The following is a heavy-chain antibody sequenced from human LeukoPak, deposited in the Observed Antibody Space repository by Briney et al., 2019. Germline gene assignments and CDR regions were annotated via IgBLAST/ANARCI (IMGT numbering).Heavy chain of an antibody. J-gene: IGHJ4*02. D-gene: IGHD3-3*01. CDR3: ARTKSFGVYYFDY. CDR2: IYTSGST. CDR1: GGSISSGTYY. Sequence: KPSQTLSLTCTVSGGSISSGTYYWNWIRQPAGKGLEWIGRIYTSGSTDYNPSLKSRLTISVDTSKNQFSLKLSSVTAADTAVYYCARTKSFGVYYFDYWGQGTLVTVSS. V-gene: IGHV4-61*02.